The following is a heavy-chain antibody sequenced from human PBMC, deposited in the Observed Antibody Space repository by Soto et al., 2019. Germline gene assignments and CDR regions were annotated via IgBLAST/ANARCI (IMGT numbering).Heavy chain of an antibody. V-gene: IGHV1-2*04. Sequence: QVQLVQSGAEVKKPGASVKVSCKASGYTFTGYYMHWVRQAPGQGLEWMGWINPNSGGTNYAQKFPGWDTMTRDTSISTAYMELSRLRSDDTAVYYCARVGSSGWQYFDYWGQGTLVTVSS. J-gene: IGHJ4*02. CDR2: INPNSGGT. CDR1: GYTFTGYY. D-gene: IGHD6-19*01. CDR3: ARVGSSGWQYFDY.